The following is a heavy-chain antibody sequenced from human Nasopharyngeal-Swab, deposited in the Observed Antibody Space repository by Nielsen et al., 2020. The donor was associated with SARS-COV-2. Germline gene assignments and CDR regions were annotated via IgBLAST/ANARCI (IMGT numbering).Heavy chain of an antibody. J-gene: IGHJ4*02. CDR2: ISYDGSNK. D-gene: IGHD3-3*01. V-gene: IGHV3-30*18. CDR3: AKDTPPPNTYYDFWSGYYELDY. Sequence: KWLAWVAVISYDGSNKYYADSVKGRFTISRDNSKNTLYLQMNSLRAEDTAVYYCAKDTPPPNTYYDFWSGYYELDYWGQGTLVTVSS.